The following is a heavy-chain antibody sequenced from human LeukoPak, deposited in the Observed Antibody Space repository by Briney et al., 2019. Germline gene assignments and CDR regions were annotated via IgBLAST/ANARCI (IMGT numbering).Heavy chain of an antibody. J-gene: IGHJ3*02. CDR2: ISSSGSTI. D-gene: IGHD4-17*01. CDR3: AREGALTVTKDAFDI. CDR1: GFTFSDYT. V-gene: IGHV3-48*04. Sequence: GALRLSCAASGFTFSDYTMNWVRQAPGKGLEWVSYISSSGSTIYYADSVKGRFTISRDSAKNSLYLQMNSLRAEDTAVYYCAREGALTVTKDAFDIWGQGTMVTVSS.